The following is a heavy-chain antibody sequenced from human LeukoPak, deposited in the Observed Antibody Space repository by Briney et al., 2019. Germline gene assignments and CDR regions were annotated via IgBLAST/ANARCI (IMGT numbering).Heavy chain of an antibody. V-gene: IGHV5-51*01. CDR1: GYSFTTYW. Sequence: GESLKISCQHSGYSFTTYWIGWVRQMPGKGLEWIGIIYPGDSDTRYSPSFQGQVTISADRSISVAYVQWSSLKASDTAIYYCARGRGYTFYYWGQGTLVTVSS. J-gene: IGHJ4*02. CDR3: ARGRGYTFYY. CDR2: IYPGDSDT. D-gene: IGHD5-12*01.